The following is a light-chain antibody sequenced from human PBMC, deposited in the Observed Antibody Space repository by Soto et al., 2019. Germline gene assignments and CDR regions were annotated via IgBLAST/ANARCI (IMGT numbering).Light chain of an antibody. V-gene: IGKV3-15*01. CDR2: GAS. CDR1: QSVKSY. CDR3: QQYNTWPPRYT. Sequence: EIVLTQSPATLSVSPGGRATLSCRASQSVKSYLAWYQQRPGQPPRLLIYGASTRATGIPARFSGSGSGTELSLTISSLKSEDFAVSYCQQYNTWPPRYTFGQGTKLEIK. J-gene: IGKJ2*01.